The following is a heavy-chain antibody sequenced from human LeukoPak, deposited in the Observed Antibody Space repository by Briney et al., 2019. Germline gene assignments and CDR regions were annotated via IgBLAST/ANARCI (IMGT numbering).Heavy chain of an antibody. CDR2: IWYDGSNK. CDR3: ARDGITMVRGAPHYGMDV. V-gene: IGHV3-33*01. CDR1: GFTFSSYG. Sequence: GGSLRLSCAASGFTFSSYGMHWVRQAPGKGLEWVAVIWYDGSNKYYADSVKGRFTISRDNSKNTLYLQMNSLRAEDTAVYYCARDGITMVRGAPHYGMDVWGQGTTVTVSS. D-gene: IGHD3-10*01. J-gene: IGHJ6*02.